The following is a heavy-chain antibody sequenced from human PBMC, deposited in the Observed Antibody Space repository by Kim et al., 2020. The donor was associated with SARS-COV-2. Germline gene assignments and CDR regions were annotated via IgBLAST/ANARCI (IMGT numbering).Heavy chain of an antibody. CDR2: ISSSSYT. Sequence: GGSLRLSCAASGFTFSDYYMSWIRQAPGKGLEWVSYISSSSYTNYADSVKGRFTISRDNAKNSLYLQMNSLRAEDTAVYYCARVDYYYGMDVWGQGTTVTVSS. CDR1: GFTFSDYY. J-gene: IGHJ6*02. CDR3: ARVDYYYGMDV. V-gene: IGHV3-11*06.